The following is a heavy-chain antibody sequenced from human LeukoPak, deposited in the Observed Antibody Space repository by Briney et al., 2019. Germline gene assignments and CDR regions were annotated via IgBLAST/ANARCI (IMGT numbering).Heavy chain of an antibody. CDR2: INRDGRCT. J-gene: IGHJ4*02. CDR3: ARHPYDILTGPSFDY. Sequence: GRSLRLSCAASGFTFSSDWMHWVRQAPGKGLVWVSRINRDGRCTTYADSVRGRFTISRDNAKNTLYLQMNSLRAEDTAVYYCARHPYDILTGPSFDYGSQGTLVTVS. D-gene: IGHD3-9*01. V-gene: IGHV3-74*01. CDR1: GFTFSSDW.